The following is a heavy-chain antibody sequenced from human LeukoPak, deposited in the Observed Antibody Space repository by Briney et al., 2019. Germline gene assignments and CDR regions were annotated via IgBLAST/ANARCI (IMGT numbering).Heavy chain of an antibody. V-gene: IGHV4-39*01. J-gene: IGHJ4*02. CDR2: VHYSGSI. Sequence: SETLSLTCTVSGGSISSTTYYWGWIRQPPGKGLEWIGSVHYSGSIYYTSSLQSRVTISVETSKNQFSPRLSSVTAADTAVYYCATSQLVLYYFDYWGQGTLVTVSS. CDR1: GGSISSTTYY. CDR3: ATSQLVLYYFDY. D-gene: IGHD6-6*01.